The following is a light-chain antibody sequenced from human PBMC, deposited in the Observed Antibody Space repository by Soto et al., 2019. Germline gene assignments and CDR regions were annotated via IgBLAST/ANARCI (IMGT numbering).Light chain of an antibody. J-gene: IGKJ2*01. CDR2: AAS. CDR3: QQANSFPPT. V-gene: IGKV1-12*01. Sequence: DIQMTQPPSSVSASVGDRVTITCRASQDISNWLAWYQQKPGKAPKLLIYAASSLQSGVPSRFGGSGSGTDFTLTISSLQPEEFATYYCQQANSFPPTFGQGTKLEIK. CDR1: QDISNW.